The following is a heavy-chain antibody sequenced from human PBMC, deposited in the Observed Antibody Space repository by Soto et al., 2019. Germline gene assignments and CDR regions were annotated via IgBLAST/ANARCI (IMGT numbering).Heavy chain of an antibody. V-gene: IGHV4-4*02. D-gene: IGHD1-1*01. CDR1: GDSISSSNW. CDR2: IYHSGAT. Sequence: QVQLQESGPGLVKPSGTLSLTCAVSGDSISSSNWWSWVRQAPGKGLEWIVEIYHSGATTYNPSLKSGATTSVDPSKNHFSLKLTSVTAADTAVYFCARDLGTGTDFWGRGTLVTVAS. CDR3: ARDLGTGTDF. J-gene: IGHJ4*02.